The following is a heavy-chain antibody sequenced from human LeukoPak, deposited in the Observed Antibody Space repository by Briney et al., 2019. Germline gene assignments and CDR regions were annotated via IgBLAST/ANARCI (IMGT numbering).Heavy chain of an antibody. V-gene: IGHV4-59*11. J-gene: IGHJ6*03. CDR3: ARDHGYYYMGV. CDR2: ISYTGST. Sequence: SETLSLTCTVSAASISSHYWSWIRQPPGKGLEWIGYISYTGSTSYNPSLKSRVTISADTSKNQFSLALSSVTAADTAVYYCARDHGYYYMGVWGKGTTVTLSS. D-gene: IGHD2-8*01. CDR1: AASISSHY.